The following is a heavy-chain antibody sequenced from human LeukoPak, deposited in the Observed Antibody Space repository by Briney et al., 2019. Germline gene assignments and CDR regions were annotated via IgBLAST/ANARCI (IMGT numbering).Heavy chain of an antibody. Sequence: PSETLSLTCAVYGGSFSGFYWSWIRQPPGKGLEWIGEINHTGSTNYKSSLKCRVTISQDTSKNQFSLKLSSVTAADTAVYYCARQTPLVGATPYWFDPWGQGTLVTVSS. D-gene: IGHD1-26*01. V-gene: IGHV4-34*01. CDR3: ARQTPLVGATPYWFDP. J-gene: IGHJ5*02. CDR2: INHTGST. CDR1: GGSFSGFY.